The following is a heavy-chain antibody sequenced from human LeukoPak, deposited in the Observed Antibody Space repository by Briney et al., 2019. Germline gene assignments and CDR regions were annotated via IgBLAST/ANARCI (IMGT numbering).Heavy chain of an antibody. J-gene: IGHJ4*02. V-gene: IGHV3-66*01. D-gene: IGHD2-15*01. Sequence: GGSLRLSCAAFGFTVSSNYMSWVRQAPGKGLEWVSLIYSGGSTYYADSVKGRFTISRDNAKNSLYLQMNSLRAEDTAVYYCASRYCSGGSCKTRFDYWGQGTLVTVSS. CDR1: GFTVSSNY. CDR2: IYSGGST. CDR3: ASRYCSGGSCKTRFDY.